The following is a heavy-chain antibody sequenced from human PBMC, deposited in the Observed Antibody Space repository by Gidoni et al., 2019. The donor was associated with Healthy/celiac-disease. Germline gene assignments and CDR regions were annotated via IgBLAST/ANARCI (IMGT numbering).Heavy chain of an antibody. Sequence: EVQLVVSGRGVARRGASLRLSCGVSGFSFDDHGMSWVRPAPGKGLEWVSGINWDGNHIDYGDSVKGRFTIARDNAKNSLYLQITSLRDDDTALYFCVRHPGTSQSATYFDSWGQGTRVTVSS. CDR1: GFSFDDHG. J-gene: IGHJ5*01. D-gene: IGHD1-1*01. CDR2: INWDGNHI. V-gene: IGHV3-20*04. CDR3: VRHPGTSQSATYFDS.